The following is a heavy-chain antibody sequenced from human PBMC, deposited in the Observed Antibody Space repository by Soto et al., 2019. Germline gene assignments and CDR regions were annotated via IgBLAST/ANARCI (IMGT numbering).Heavy chain of an antibody. J-gene: IGHJ4*02. CDR2: INHSGST. D-gene: IGHD3-22*01. Sequence: SETLSLTCAVYGGSFSGYYWSWIRQPPGKGLEWIGEINHSGSTNYNPSLKSRVTISVDTSKNQFSLKLSSVTAADTAVYYCARYYDSSGSEHGDFDYWGQGXLVTVYS. V-gene: IGHV4-34*01. CDR3: ARYYDSSGSEHGDFDY. CDR1: GGSFSGYY.